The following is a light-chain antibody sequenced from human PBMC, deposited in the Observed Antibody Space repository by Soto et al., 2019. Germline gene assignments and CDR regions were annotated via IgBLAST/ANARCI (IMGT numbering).Light chain of an antibody. CDR1: QSVSSNY. V-gene: IGKV3-20*01. CDR3: QQYGSSPWT. CDR2: AAS. J-gene: IGKJ1*01. Sequence: EIVLTQSPGTLSLSPGERATLSCRASQSVSSNYLAWYQQKPGQAPRLLIYAASSRATGIPDRFSGSVSGTDFSLTINSLEPEDCAVYYCQQYGSSPWTFGQGTKVEIK.